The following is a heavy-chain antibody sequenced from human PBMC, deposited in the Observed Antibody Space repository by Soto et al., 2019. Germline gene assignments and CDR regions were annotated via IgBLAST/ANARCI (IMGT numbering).Heavy chain of an antibody. CDR1: GGSISSGGYY. Sequence: PSETLSLTGTVSGGSISSGGYYWSWIRQHPGKGLEWIGYIYYSGSTYYNPSLKSRVTISVDTSKNQFSLKLSSVTAADTAVYYCARNPPRYNWNEADYWGEGTLVTVSS. D-gene: IGHD1-20*01. CDR2: IYYSGST. V-gene: IGHV4-31*03. CDR3: ARNPPRYNWNEADY. J-gene: IGHJ4*02.